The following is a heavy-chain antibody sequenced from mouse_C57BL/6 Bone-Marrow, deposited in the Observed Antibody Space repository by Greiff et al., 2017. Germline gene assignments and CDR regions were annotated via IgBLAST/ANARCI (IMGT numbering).Heavy chain of an antibody. D-gene: IGHD1-1*01. CDR1: GYTFTSYW. CDR3: ARSVITSFAY. V-gene: IGHV1-59*01. Sequence: QVQLQQSGAELVKPGASVKLSCTASGYTFTSYWMHWVKQRPGQGLEWIGVIDPSDSYTNYNQKFKGKATLTVDTSSSTAYMQLSSLTSEDSAVYYCARSVITSFAYWGQGTLVTVSA. CDR2: IDPSDSYT. J-gene: IGHJ3*01.